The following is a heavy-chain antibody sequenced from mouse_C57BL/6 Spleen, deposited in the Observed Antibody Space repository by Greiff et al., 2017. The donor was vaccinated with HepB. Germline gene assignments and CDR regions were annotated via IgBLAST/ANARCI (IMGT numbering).Heavy chain of an antibody. CDR2: ISYDGSN. D-gene: IGHD2-5*01. V-gene: IGHV3-6*01. CDR3: ARGGSNYVFDY. J-gene: IGHJ2*01. CDR1: GYSITSGYY. Sequence: EVKLVESGPGLVKPSQSLSLTCSVTGYSITSGYYWNWIRQFPGNKLEWMGYISYDGSNNYNPSLKNRISITRDTSKNQFFLKLNSVTTEDTATYYCARGGSNYVFDYWGQGTTLTVSS.